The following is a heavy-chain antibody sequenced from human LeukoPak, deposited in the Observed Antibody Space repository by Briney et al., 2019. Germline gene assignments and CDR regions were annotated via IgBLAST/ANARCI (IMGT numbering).Heavy chain of an antibody. CDR3: AGAGLLDYSDSSGYHNGAFDI. J-gene: IGHJ3*02. D-gene: IGHD3-22*01. V-gene: IGHV1-2*02. Sequence: ASVKLSCKASGYTFTGSYMHWVRQPPGQGLVWMGWINLNSGGTNFSQKFQGRVTMTRDTSISTAYMELNRLRSYDTAVYYCAGAGLLDYSDSSGYHNGAFDIWGEGTMVTVSS. CDR2: INLNSGGT. CDR1: GYTFTGSY.